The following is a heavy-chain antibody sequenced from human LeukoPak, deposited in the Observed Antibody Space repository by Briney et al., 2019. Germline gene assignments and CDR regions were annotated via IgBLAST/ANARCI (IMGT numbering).Heavy chain of an antibody. V-gene: IGHV1-8*01. CDR3: ARGRRYFD. Sequence: ASVNVSRKSSVYTFTSYDIHWVRQATGQGLEWMGWMNPNSGNTGYAQKFQGRVTMTRNTSISTAYMELSSLRSEDTAVYYCARGRRYFDWGQGTLVTVSS. J-gene: IGHJ4*02. CDR1: VYTFTSYD. D-gene: IGHD3-9*01. CDR2: MNPNSGNT.